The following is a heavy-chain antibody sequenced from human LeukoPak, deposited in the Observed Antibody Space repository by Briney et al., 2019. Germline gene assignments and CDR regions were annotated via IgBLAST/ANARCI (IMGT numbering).Heavy chain of an antibody. J-gene: IGHJ5*02. Sequence: GRSLRLSCAASGFTFDDYAMHWVRQAPGKGLEWVSGISWNSGSIGYADSVKGRFTISRDNAKNSLYLQMNSLRAEDTALYYCAKGLGSGSYYNTRFDPWGQGTLVTVSS. D-gene: IGHD3-10*01. CDR2: ISWNSGSI. CDR3: AKGLGSGSYYNTRFDP. CDR1: GFTFDDYA. V-gene: IGHV3-9*01.